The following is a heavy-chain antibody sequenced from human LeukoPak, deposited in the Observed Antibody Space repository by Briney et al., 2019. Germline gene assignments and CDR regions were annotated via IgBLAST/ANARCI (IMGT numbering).Heavy chain of an antibody. CDR3: AREGKGAAAGIDY. V-gene: IGHV4-39*07. Sequence: SETLSLTCTVSGGSISSGDYYWVWIRQPPGKGPEWIGSIYYTGPTYYNPSLKSRVSMSLDTSKNQFSLKVTSVTAADTAVYYCAREGKGAAAGIDYWGQGTLVTVSS. D-gene: IGHD6-13*01. CDR1: GGSISSGDYY. CDR2: IYYTGPT. J-gene: IGHJ4*02.